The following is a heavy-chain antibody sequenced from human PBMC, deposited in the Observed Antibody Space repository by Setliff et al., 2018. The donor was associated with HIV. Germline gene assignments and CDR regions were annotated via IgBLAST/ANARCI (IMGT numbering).Heavy chain of an antibody. V-gene: IGHV4-38-2*01. D-gene: IGHD5-12*01. CDR2: IYHSGST. Sequence: ETLSLTCAVSGYSISSGYYWGWIRQPPGKGLEWIGSIYHSGSTYYNPSLKSRVTISVDTSKNQFSLKLSSVTAADTAVYYCARMYSGYDWSPAGARTRYFDYWGQGTLVTVSS. CDR1: GYSISSGYY. CDR3: ARMYSGYDWSPAGARTRYFDY. J-gene: IGHJ4*02.